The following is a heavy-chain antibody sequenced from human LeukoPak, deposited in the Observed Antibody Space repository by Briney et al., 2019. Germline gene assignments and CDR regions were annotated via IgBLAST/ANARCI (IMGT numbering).Heavy chain of an antibody. CDR2: INPNSGGT. Sequence: GASVKVSCKASGYTFTGYYMHWVRQAPGQGLEWMGWINPNSGGTNYAQKFQGRVTMTRDMPTTTDYMELSSLRSEDTAVYYCARDNSVGDIAWWFDPWGQGTLVTVSS. V-gene: IGHV1-2*02. CDR3: ARDNSVGDIAWWFDP. J-gene: IGHJ5*02. CDR1: GYTFTGYY. D-gene: IGHD3-16*02.